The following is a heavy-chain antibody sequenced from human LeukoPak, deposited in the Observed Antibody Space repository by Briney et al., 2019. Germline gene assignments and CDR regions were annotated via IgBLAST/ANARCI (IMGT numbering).Heavy chain of an antibody. V-gene: IGHV3-23*01. D-gene: IGHD2-2*02. CDR3: AKGDIVVVPAAIPEFDP. CDR2: ISGSGGST. Sequence: GGSLRLSCAASGFTFSSYAMSWVRQAPGKGLEWVSAISGSGGSTYYADSVKGRFTISRDNSKNTLYLQMNSLRAEDTAVYYCAKGDIVVVPAAIPEFDPWGQGTLVTVSS. CDR1: GFTFSSYA. J-gene: IGHJ5*02.